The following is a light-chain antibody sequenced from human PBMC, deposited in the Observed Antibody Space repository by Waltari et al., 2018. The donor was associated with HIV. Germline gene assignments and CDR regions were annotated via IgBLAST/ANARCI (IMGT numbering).Light chain of an antibody. V-gene: IGLV1-47*01. CDR2: RDN. CDR3: AAWDDTLSGQGV. Sequence: QSVLTQPPPVSGTPGQRVTISCSGSTSNIGSNYVYWYQQLPETAPKLLTYRDNQRPSGVPDRFSGSKSGTSASLAINGLRSEDEADYYCAAWDDTLSGQGVFGGGTKLTVL. J-gene: IGLJ2*01. CDR1: TSNIGSNY.